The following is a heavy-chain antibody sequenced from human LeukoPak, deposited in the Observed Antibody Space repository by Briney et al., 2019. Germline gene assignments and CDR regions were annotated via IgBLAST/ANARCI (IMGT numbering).Heavy chain of an antibody. V-gene: IGHV4-39*01. CDR2: IYYSGCT. CDR1: GGSISSSSYY. D-gene: IGHD3-16*02. CDR3: ARHLWITFGGVIVEDYWFDP. J-gene: IGHJ5*02. Sequence: PSETLSLTCTVSGGSISSSSYYWGWIRQPPGKGLEWIGRIYYSGCTYYNPSPNSRVSLSVDTSKTQFSPKLSSVTAADTAVDYCARHLWITFGGVIVEDYWFDPWGQGTLVTVSS.